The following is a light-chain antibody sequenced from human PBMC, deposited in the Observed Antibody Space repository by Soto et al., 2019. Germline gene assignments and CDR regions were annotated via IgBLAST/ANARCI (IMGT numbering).Light chain of an antibody. CDR2: DAS. V-gene: IGKV3-11*01. J-gene: IGKJ5*01. Sequence: EIVLTQSPATLSLSAGERATLSCRASQNIGTYLDWYQQKPGQSPRLLIFDASSRATGTPARFGGSGSGTDFTLTINSLEPEDFAVYYCQQRNVWPPITFGQGTRLEIK. CDR3: QQRNVWPPIT. CDR1: QNIGTY.